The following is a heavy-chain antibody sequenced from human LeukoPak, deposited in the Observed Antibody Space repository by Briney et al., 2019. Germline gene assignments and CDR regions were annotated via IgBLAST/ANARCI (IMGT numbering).Heavy chain of an antibody. J-gene: IGHJ6*02. V-gene: IGHV1-69*13. CDR1: GGTFSSYA. CDR3: ARDGGKALPYGMDV. D-gene: IGHD4-23*01. Sequence: SVKVSCKASGGTFSSYAISWVRQAPGQGLEWMGGIIPIFGTANYAQKFQGRVTITADESTSTAYMELSSLRSEDTAVYYRARDGGKALPYGMDVWGQGTAVTVSS. CDR2: IIPIFGTA.